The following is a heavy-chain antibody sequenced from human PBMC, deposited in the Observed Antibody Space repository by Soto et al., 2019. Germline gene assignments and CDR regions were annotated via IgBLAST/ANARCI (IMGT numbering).Heavy chain of an antibody. V-gene: IGHV4-59*01. CDR2: MYNSGST. CDR3: ACGDSRGPFDS. Sequence: QVQLQESGPGLVRPSETLSLTCTVSGGAISSYYWSWIRQPPGKGLEWIGYMYNSGSTNYNPSLKSRVTISVDASKNQFSLKLSSVTAADTAVYYCACGDSRGPFDSWGQGTLVTVS. D-gene: IGHD4-17*01. J-gene: IGHJ4*02. CDR1: GGAISSYY.